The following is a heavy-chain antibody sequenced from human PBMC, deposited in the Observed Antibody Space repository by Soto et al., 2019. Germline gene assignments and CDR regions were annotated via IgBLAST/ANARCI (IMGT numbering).Heavy chain of an antibody. CDR1: GFTFSSYS. V-gene: IGHV3-21*01. Sequence: EVQLVESGGGLVKPGGSLRLSCAASGFTFSSYSMNWVRQAPGKGLEWVSSISSSSSYIYYADSVKGRFTISRDNAKNSLYLQMNSLRAEXTAVXXXXXXXXXXXSREDYYYGMDVWGQGTXVXVSS. J-gene: IGHJ6*02. CDR3: XXXXXXXXSREDYYYGMDV. CDR2: ISSSSSYI.